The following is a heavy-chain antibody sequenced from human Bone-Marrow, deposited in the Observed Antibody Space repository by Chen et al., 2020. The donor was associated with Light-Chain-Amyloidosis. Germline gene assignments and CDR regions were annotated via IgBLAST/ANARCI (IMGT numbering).Heavy chain of an antibody. V-gene: IGHV1-8*01. J-gene: IGHJ6*03. D-gene: IGHD3-3*01. CDR3: ARGGITIVGVVIVRYYYMYG. CDR2: MNPNRVNT. Sequence: QVQLVQSGAEVKKPGASVKVSCKASGYTFTSYDINWVRQATGQGLEWMGWMNPNRVNTGYAQTFQCRFSMTRNTSICTAYMGLSSLRSEDTAVYYCARGGITIVGVVIVRYYYMYGWGKGTTVTVSS. CDR1: GYTFTSYD.